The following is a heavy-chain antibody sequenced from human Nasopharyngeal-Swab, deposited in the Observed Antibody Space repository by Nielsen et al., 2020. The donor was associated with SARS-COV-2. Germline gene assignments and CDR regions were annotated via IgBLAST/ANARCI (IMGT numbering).Heavy chain of an antibody. CDR2: IYYSGSA. CDR3: ARVGRVIDY. J-gene: IGHJ4*02. D-gene: IGHD1-14*01. Sequence: WIRQPPGKGLEWIGNIYYSGSAYYNPSLKSRVTILVDTSKNQFSLNLMSVTAADAAVYYCARVGRVIDYWGQGTLVTVSS. V-gene: IGHV4-39*07.